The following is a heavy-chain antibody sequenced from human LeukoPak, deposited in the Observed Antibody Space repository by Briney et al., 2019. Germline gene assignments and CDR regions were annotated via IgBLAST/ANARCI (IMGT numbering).Heavy chain of an antibody. D-gene: IGHD4-11*01. CDR3: ARLHGETFFDY. J-gene: IGHJ4*02. CDR1: GASVSSASY. Sequence: SETLSLTCTVSGASVSSASYWTWIRQPPGKGVEWIAHIYNGVNTNYNPSLKSRVTISVDTSKNQFSLRLNSVTAADTAVYYCARLHGETFFDYWGQGTLVTVSS. CDR2: IYNGVNT. V-gene: IGHV4-61*01.